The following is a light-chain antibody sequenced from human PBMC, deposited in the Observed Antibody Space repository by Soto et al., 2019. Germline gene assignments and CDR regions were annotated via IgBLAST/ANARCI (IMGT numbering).Light chain of an antibody. CDR3: QQYNNWPRT. CDR2: GAS. J-gene: IGKJ2*01. V-gene: IGKV3-15*01. CDR1: QNVNFN. Sequence: EIVMTQSPATLSVSPGESATLSCRASQNVNFNVAWYQQKVGQAPRLLISGASTRASGVPSRFSGSGSGTEFTLTISGLQSEDFAIYYCQQYNNWPRTFGQGTNLEI.